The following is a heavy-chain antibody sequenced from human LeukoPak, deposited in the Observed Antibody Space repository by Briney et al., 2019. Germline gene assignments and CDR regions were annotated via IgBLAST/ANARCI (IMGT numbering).Heavy chain of an antibody. D-gene: IGHD6-19*01. J-gene: IGHJ4*02. CDR2: ISTNSSTI. CDR1: GFTFSSYE. CDR3: ARETPDSSGWD. V-gene: IGHV3-48*03. Sequence: GGSLRLSCAASGFTFSSYEMNWVRQAPGKGLEWVSYISTNSSTIYYADSVKGRFTISRDNAKNSLYLQMNSLRAEDTAVYYCARETPDSSGWDWGQGTLVTVSS.